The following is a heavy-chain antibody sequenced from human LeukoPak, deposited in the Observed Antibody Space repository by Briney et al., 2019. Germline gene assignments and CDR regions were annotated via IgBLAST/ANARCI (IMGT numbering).Heavy chain of an antibody. D-gene: IGHD5-24*01. V-gene: IGHV3-7*01. J-gene: IGHJ3*02. CDR3: ASAQRWLRTHAFDI. CDR1: GFTFSSYA. CDR2: IKQDGSEK. Sequence: GGSLRLSCAASGFTFSSYAMSWVRQAPGKGLEWVANIKQDGSEKYYVDSVKGRFTISRDNAKNSLYLQMSSLRAEDTAVYYCASAQRWLRTHAFDIWGQGTMVTVSS.